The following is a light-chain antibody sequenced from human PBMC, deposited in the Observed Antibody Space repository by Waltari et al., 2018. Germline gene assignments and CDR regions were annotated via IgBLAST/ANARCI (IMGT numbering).Light chain of an antibody. J-gene: IGLJ1*01. Sequence: QSVLTQAPSASGTPGRGVTVSCSGSDSNIGANSVTWYQHVPGAAPKVLINRSNPRPSGAPDRFSGSNSGTSASLAISGLRSEDEADYYCAAWDDRLDSYVFGTGTRVTVL. CDR3: AAWDDRLDSYV. V-gene: IGLV1-44*01. CDR1: DSNIGANS. CDR2: RSN.